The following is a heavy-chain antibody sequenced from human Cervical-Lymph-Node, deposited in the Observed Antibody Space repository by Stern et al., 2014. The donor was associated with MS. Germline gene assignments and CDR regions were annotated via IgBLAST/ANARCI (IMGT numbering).Heavy chain of an antibody. Sequence: QVQLVQSGAEVQKPGSSVKVSCRASGGTFSSSDISWVRQAPGQGLEWMVGINTIIGTANYAQKYQGRVTITADESTSTAYMELSSLRSEDTAIYYCALGGFGHYFEYWGQGTLVTVSS. J-gene: IGHJ4*02. CDR1: GGTFSSSD. D-gene: IGHD3-10*01. CDR3: ALGGFGHYFEY. V-gene: IGHV1-69*01. CDR2: INTIIGTA.